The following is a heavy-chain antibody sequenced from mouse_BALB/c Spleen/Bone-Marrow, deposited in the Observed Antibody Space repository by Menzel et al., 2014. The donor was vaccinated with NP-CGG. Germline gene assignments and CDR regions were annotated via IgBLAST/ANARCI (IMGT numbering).Heavy chain of an antibody. D-gene: IGHD2-1*01. J-gene: IGHJ3*01. Sequence: EVKLEESGGGLVQPGGSLRLSCATSGFTFTDYYMSWVRQPPGKALEWLGFIRNKANGYTTEYSASVKGRFTISRDISQSILYLQMNTLRAEDSATYYCARDYGNYVRFAYWGQGTLVTVSA. CDR3: ARDYGNYVRFAY. CDR2: IRNKANGYTT. V-gene: IGHV7-3*02. CDR1: GFTFTDYY.